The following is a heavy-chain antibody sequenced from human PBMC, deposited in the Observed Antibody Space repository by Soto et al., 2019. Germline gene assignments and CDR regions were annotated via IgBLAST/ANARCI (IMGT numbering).Heavy chain of an antibody. V-gene: IGHV1-69*06. J-gene: IGHJ6*02. CDR3: ARSYYGSGSYWFYGMDV. Sequence: QVQLVQSGAEVKKPGSSVKVSCKASGGTCGNSAISWVRQAPGQGLEWMGGIIPSFATGNSAPEFQGRLTITADKSTTTAYMELSSLRSEDTAVYYCARSYYGSGSYWFYGMDVWGQGTTVTVSS. CDR2: IIPSFATG. D-gene: IGHD3-10*01. CDR1: GGTCGNSA.